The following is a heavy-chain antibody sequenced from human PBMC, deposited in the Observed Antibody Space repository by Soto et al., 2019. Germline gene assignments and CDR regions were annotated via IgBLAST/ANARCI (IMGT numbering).Heavy chain of an antibody. CDR1: GFTFSSYW. CDR2: INSDGSST. J-gene: IGHJ3*02. CDR3: ATSQLRFLEWLLPPMAFDI. Sequence: GGSLRLSCAASGFTFSSYWMHWVRQAPGKGLVWVSRINSDGSSTSYADSVKGRFTISRDNAKNTLYLQMNSLRAEDTAVYYCATSQLRFLEWLLPPMAFDIWGQGTMVTVSS. V-gene: IGHV3-74*01. D-gene: IGHD3-3*01.